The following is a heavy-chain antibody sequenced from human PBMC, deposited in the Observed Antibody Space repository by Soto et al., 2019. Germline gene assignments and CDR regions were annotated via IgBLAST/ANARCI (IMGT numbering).Heavy chain of an antibody. CDR1: GGSISSGNYY. J-gene: IGHJ6*02. V-gene: IGHV4-31*03. D-gene: IGHD3-10*01. CDR2: IYYSGST. Sequence: SETLSLTCTVSGGSISSGNYYWSWIRQHPGKGLEWIGYIYYSGSTSYNPSLKSRVTISVDTSKNHFSLKLSSVTAADTAVYYCARRGYGPGFPYYYGMDVWGQGTTVTVSS. CDR3: ARRGYGPGFPYYYGMDV.